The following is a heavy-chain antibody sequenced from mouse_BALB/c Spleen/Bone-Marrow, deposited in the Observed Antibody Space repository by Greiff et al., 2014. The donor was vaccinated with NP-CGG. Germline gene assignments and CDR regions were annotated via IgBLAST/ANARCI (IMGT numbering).Heavy chain of an antibody. D-gene: IGHD4-1*01. V-gene: IGHV1-4*01. CDR2: INPSSGYT. CDR3: DLANWDIGGPFAY. Sequence: VKLVESGAELARPGASVKMSCKASGYTFTSYTMHWVKQRPGQGLEWIGYINPSSGYTNYNQKFKDKATLTADKSSSTAYMQLSNLTCEDSAVYYCDLANWDIGGPFAYWGQGTLVTVSA. CDR1: GYTFTSYT. J-gene: IGHJ3*01.